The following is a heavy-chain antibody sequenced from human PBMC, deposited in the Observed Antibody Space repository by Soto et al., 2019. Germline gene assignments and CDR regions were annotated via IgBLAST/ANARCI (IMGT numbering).Heavy chain of an antibody. V-gene: IGHV4-31*02. J-gene: IGHJ4*02. CDR2: SYHSGST. CDR3: ARDSGYGSFDL. Sequence: TRSLTWNVYDSSIRRGAYSWNWIRKRPGKDIEWIGYSYHSGSTYYNPSLKSRVTISVDTSKNQFSLKLSSVTAADTAVYYSARDSGYGSFDLWGEGTLVTVSS. CDR1: DSSIRRGAYS. D-gene: IGHD3-10*01.